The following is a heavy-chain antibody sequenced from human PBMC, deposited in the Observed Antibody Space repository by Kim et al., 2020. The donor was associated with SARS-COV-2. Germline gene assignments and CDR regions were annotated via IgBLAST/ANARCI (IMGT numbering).Heavy chain of an antibody. CDR2: ISYDGSNK. V-gene: IGHV3-30*04. J-gene: IGHJ4*02. CDR1: GFTFSSYA. Sequence: GGSLRLSCAASGFTFSSYAMHWVRQAPGKGLEWVAVISYDGSNKYYADSVKGRYTISRDNSKNTRYLQMNSLRAEDTAVYYCERELNYYGSGSYRDYWGQRTLVTVSS. CDR3: ERELNYYGSGSYRDY. D-gene: IGHD3-10*01.